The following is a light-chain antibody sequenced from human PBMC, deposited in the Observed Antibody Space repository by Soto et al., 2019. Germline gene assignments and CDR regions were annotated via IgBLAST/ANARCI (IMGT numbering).Light chain of an antibody. CDR1: QSVGTY. V-gene: IGKV3-11*01. CDR3: QHRSIWPVS. J-gene: IGKJ5*01. CDR2: DVS. Sequence: EIVLPPSPATLSYSPGSRANLSCRASQSVGTYLAWYQQKPGQSPRLLMFDVSNRATGIPARFSGSGSGTDFTLTISSLEPEDFGVYYCQHRSIWPVSFGQGTRLEIK.